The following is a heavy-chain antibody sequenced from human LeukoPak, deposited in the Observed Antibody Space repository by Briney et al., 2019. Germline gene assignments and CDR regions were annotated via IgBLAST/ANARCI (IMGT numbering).Heavy chain of an antibody. CDR3: TRDGDEYGADFDY. CDR1: GFTFSSYG. D-gene: IGHD4-17*01. J-gene: IGHJ4*02. Sequence: PGRSLRLSCAASGFTFSSYGMHWVRQAPGKGLEWVAVISYDGSNKYYADSVKGRFTISRDNSKNTAYLQMNSLRADDTAVYYCTRDGDEYGADFDYWGRGTLVTVSS. V-gene: IGHV3-30*03. CDR2: ISYDGSNK.